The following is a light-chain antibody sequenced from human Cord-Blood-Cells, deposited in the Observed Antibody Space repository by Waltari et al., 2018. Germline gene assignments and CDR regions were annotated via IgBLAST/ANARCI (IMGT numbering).Light chain of an antibody. J-gene: IGKJ1*01. CDR1: QSISSW. Sequence: DIQMTQSPSTMSASVGDRVTITCRASQSISSWLAWYQQKPGKAPKLLIYDASSLKSGVPSRFSGSGVGTEFTLAISSLQPDDFATYYCQQYNSYSWTFGQGTKVESK. CDR3: QQYNSYSWT. V-gene: IGKV1-5*01. CDR2: DAS.